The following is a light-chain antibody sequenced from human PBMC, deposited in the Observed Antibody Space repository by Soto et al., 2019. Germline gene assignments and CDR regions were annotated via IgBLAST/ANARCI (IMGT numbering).Light chain of an antibody. Sequence: QSALTQPPSASGSPGQSVTISCTGTSSDVGGYNFVSWYQHHPGKALKVMIHEVSKRPSGVPDRFSGSKSGNTASLTVSGLQAEDEADYYCSSYGGSNNVIFGGGTKVTVL. V-gene: IGLV2-8*01. J-gene: IGLJ2*01. CDR3: SSYGGSNNVI. CDR2: EVS. CDR1: SSDVGGYNF.